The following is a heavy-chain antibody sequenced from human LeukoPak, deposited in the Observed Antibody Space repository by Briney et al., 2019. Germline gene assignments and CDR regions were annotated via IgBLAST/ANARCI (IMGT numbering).Heavy chain of an antibody. CDR1: GFTFSSYG. J-gene: IGHJ6*02. CDR2: IWYDGSNK. Sequence: GGSLRLSCAASGFTFSSYGMHWVRQAPGKGLEWVAVIWYDGSNKYYADSVKGRFTISRDNSKNTLYLQMNSLRAEDTAVYYCARDPRQSYYYYYYGMDVWGQGTTVTVSS. CDR3: ARDPRQSYYYYYYGMDV. V-gene: IGHV3-33*01.